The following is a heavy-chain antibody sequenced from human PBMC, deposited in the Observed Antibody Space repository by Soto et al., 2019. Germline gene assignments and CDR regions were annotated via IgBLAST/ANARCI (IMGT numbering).Heavy chain of an antibody. D-gene: IGHD1-26*01. V-gene: IGHV3-30-3*01. CDR1: AFRFGDYA. J-gene: IGHJ2*01. CDR3: ARDDRIGTDWYFYL. Sequence: QVQLVESGGGVVQPGRSLRLSCAGSAFRFGDYAIHWVRQAPGKGLYWVAAISYDGTDTHYADSVKGRFSISRHNSKNSLYLPMNTLTVEDTVLYYCARDDRIGTDWYFYLWGRSTLVTVSS. CDR2: ISYDGTDT.